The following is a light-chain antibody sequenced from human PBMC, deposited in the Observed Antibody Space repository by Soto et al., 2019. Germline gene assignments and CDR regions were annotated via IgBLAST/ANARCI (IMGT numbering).Light chain of an antibody. Sequence: EIVMTQSPATLSVSPGERATLSCRASQSISSNLSWYQQKTGQAPRLLIYGASTRATGVPARFSGSGSGTEFTLPISSLQSADVAVYYCQQYNNWPLLFTFGPGTKVDIK. J-gene: IGKJ3*01. CDR2: GAS. CDR3: QQYNNWPLLFT. CDR1: QSISSN. V-gene: IGKV3-15*01.